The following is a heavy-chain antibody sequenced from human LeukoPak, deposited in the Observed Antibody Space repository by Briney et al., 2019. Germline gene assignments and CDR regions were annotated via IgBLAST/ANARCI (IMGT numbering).Heavy chain of an antibody. Sequence: GGSLRLSCAASGFTFSTFAMIWVRQPPGKGLEWVSAISGSGGSTYYADSVKGRFTISRDNSKNTLYLQMNSLRAEDTAVYYCAKVSVAAAAYFDYWGQGTLVTVSS. V-gene: IGHV3-23*01. D-gene: IGHD6-13*01. J-gene: IGHJ4*02. CDR1: GFTFSTFA. CDR3: AKVSVAAAAYFDY. CDR2: ISGSGGST.